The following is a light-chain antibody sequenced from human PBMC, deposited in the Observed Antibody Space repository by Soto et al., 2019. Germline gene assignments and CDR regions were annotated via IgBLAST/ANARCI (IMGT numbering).Light chain of an antibody. CDR2: GAS. V-gene: IGKV3-15*01. Sequence: EIVMTQSPATLSVSPGERATLSCRASQSVSSNLAWYQQKPGQAPRLLIYGASTRATGIPARFSGSGSGTEFTLTISSLQSEDFAVYYCQQYNNWPPWTLGQGPKVHIK. J-gene: IGKJ1*01. CDR1: QSVSSN. CDR3: QQYNNWPPWT.